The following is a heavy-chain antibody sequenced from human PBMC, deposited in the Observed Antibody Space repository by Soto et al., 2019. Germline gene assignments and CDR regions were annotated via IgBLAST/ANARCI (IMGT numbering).Heavy chain of an antibody. CDR3: ARDLWSGYDPGWFDP. CDR2: IYHNGSP. D-gene: IGHD3-3*01. CDR1: GGSISSTNW. J-gene: IGHJ5*02. Sequence: PSETLSLTCVVSGGSISSTNWWTWVRQPPGKRLEWIGEIYHNGSPTYSPSLRGRATISVDKSNNQFSLRLRSVTAADTAVYCCARDLWSGYDPGWFDPWGQGTLVTVSS. V-gene: IGHV4-4*01.